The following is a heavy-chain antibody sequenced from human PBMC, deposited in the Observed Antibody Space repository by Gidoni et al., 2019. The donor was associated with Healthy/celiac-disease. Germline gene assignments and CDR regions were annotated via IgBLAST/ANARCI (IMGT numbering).Heavy chain of an antibody. D-gene: IGHD6-6*01. CDR3: ARNPGGLESIAARRIGMYYYYGMDV. Sequence: QVQLVPSGAQVKTPGSSVTLSFKASGGTFSSYAISWVRQAPGHGLEWMGGIIPIFGTANYAQKCQGRVTITEDKSTSTAYMELSSLRSEDTAVYYCARNPGGLESIAARRIGMYYYYGMDVWGQGTTVTVSS. CDR2: IIPIFGTA. CDR1: GGTFSSYA. V-gene: IGHV1-69*06. J-gene: IGHJ6*02.